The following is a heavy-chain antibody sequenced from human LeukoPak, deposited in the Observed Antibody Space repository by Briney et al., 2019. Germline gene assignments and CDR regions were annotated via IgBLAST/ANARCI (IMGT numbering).Heavy chain of an antibody. J-gene: IGHJ6*02. CDR3: ARGSGSPLGGYYYYGMDV. CDR2: IKQDGSEK. V-gene: IGHV3-7*01. D-gene: IGHD1-26*01. Sequence: PGGSLRLSCAASGFTFSSYWISWVRQAPGKGLEWVANIKQDGSEKYYVDSVKGRFTISRDNAKNSLYLQMNSLRAEDTAVYYCARGSGSPLGGYYYYGMDVWGQGTTVTVSS. CDR1: GFTFSSYW.